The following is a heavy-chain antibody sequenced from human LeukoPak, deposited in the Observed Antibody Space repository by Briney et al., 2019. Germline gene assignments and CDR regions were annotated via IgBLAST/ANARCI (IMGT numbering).Heavy chain of an antibody. J-gene: IGHJ4*02. CDR1: GESFSGYY. V-gene: IGHV4-34*01. Sequence: PSETLSLTCAVYGESFSGYYWSWIRQPPGKGLEWIGEINHSGSTNYNPSLKSRVTISVDTSKNQFSLKLSSVTAADTAVYYCARGPVAAAGTGGDYWGQGTLVTVSS. CDR2: INHSGST. CDR3: ARGPVAAAGTGGDY. D-gene: IGHD6-13*01.